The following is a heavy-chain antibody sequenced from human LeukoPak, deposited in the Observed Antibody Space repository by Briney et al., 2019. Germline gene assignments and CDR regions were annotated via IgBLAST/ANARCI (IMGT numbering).Heavy chain of an antibody. Sequence: PGGSLRLSCAASGFTFRSCELSWVRQAPGKGLEWVSGISDSGGSTYYADSVKGRFTISRHNSKNTLYLQMNSLRAEDTAVYYCAKDTSGTYHFDYWGQGTLVTVSS. D-gene: IGHD3-10*01. V-gene: IGHV3-23*01. J-gene: IGHJ4*02. CDR2: ISDSGGST. CDR3: AKDTSGTYHFDY. CDR1: GFTFRSCE.